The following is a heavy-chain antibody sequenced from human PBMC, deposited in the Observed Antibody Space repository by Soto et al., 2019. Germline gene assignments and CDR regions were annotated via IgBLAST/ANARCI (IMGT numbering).Heavy chain of an antibody. CDR2: ITSSGTT. J-gene: IGHJ5*01. Sequence: SETLSLTCAVVGGSFSDSYWSWIRQSPGKGLEWIGEITSSGTTYYNPSLKSRVTISGDTSKNQFSLEVRSVTAADTAVYYCARGRPAIATRWFDSWGQGTLVTVSS. V-gene: IGHV4-34*01. CDR3: ARGRPAIATRWFDS. D-gene: IGHD1-1*01. CDR1: GGSFSDSY.